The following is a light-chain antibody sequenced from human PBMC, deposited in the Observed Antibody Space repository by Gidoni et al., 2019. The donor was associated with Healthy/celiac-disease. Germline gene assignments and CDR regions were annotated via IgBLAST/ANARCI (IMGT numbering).Light chain of an antibody. CDR1: QSISSY. J-gene: IGKJ4*01. Sequence: DIQMTQHPSSLSASVGDRVNITCRAGQSISSYLNWYQQKPGTAPQLLIYASSSFQSRVPSRFSGSGSGTDFTLTISRLQPEDFATYYCQQSYSTPLTFGGGTKVEIK. CDR3: QQSYSTPLT. CDR2: ASS. V-gene: IGKV1-39*01.